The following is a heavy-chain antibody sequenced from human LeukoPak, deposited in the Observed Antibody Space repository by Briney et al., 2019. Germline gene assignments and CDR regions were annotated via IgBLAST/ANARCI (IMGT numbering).Heavy chain of an antibody. D-gene: IGHD7-27*01. CDR3: ARDENWGFDY. CDR1: GFTFSSYT. CDR2: ISKSSGTM. J-gene: IGHJ4*02. V-gene: IGHV3-48*02. Sequence: PTGGSLRLSCAASGFTFSSYTMNWVRQAPGKGLEWVSYISKSSGTMSYADSVKGRFTISRDNAKNSLFLQMNSLRDEDTAVYYCARDENWGFDYWGQGTLVTVSS.